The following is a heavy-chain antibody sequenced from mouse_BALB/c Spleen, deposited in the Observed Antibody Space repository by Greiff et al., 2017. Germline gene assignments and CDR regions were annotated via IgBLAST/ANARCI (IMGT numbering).Heavy chain of an antibody. CDR3: ARFTTVALDY. CDR2: ISYSGST. D-gene: IGHD1-1*01. Sequence: EVKLVESGPGLVKPSQSLSLTCTVPGYSITSDYAWNWIRQFPGNKLEWMGYISYSGSTSYNPSLKSRISITRDTSKNQYYLQLNSVTTEDTATYYCARFTTVALDYWGQGTTLTVSS. CDR1: GYSITSDYA. J-gene: IGHJ2*01. V-gene: IGHV3-2*02.